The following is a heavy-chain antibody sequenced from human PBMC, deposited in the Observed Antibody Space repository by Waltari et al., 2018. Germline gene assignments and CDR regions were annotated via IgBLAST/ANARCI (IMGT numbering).Heavy chain of an antibody. V-gene: IGHV1-69*01. Sequence: QVQLVQSGAEVKKPGSSVKVSCKASGGTFSSSAISWVRQAPGQGLEWMGGIIPIFGTANYAQKFQGRVTITADESTRTAYMELSSLRSEDTAVYYCARSQITMVRGVIMGYYGMDVGGQGTTVTVSS. J-gene: IGHJ6*02. CDR1: GGTFSSSA. D-gene: IGHD3-10*01. CDR3: ARSQITMVRGVIMGYYGMDV. CDR2: IIPIFGTA.